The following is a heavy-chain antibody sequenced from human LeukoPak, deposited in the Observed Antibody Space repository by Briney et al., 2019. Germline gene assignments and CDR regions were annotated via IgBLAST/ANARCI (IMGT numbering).Heavy chain of an antibody. CDR2: ISWNSGSI. Sequence: PGGSLRLSCAASGFTFDDYAMHWVRQAPGKGLEWVSGISWNSGSIGYADSVKGRFTISRDNAKNSLYLQMNSLRAEDTAVYYCARVRRRYCSSTSRYNWFDPWGQGTLVTVSS. V-gene: IGHV3-9*01. CDR3: ARVRRRYCSSTSRYNWFDP. CDR1: GFTFDDYA. J-gene: IGHJ5*02. D-gene: IGHD2-2*01.